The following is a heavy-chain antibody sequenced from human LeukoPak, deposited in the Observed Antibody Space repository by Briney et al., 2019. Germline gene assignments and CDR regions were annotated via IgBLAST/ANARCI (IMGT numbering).Heavy chain of an antibody. CDR1: GGSINNNY. J-gene: IGHJ4*02. V-gene: IGHV4-4*09. Sequence: PSETLSLTCTGSGGSINNNYWSWLRQPPGKELEWIGYIYSGGTTSYKPSLESRVTISVDTSNNLFSLKLHSVTAADTAVYFCARHGSKLVGPSTIYLAYWGQGILVTVSS. CDR3: ARHGSKLVGPSTIYLAY. D-gene: IGHD1-26*01. CDR2: IYSGGTT.